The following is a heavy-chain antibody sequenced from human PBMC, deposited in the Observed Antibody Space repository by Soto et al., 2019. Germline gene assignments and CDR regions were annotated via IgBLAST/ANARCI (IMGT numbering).Heavy chain of an antibody. D-gene: IGHD2-15*01. CDR2: IWYDGSNK. Sequence: GGSLRLSCAASGFTFSSYGMPWVRQAPGKGLEWVAVIWYDGSNKYYADSVKGRSTISRGNSKNTLYLQMNSLRAEDTAAYYCAREGFPVSSGVIPSCYFDYWGQGTLVTVSS. CDR1: GFTFSSYG. J-gene: IGHJ4*02. V-gene: IGHV3-33*01. CDR3: AREGFPVSSGVIPSCYFDY.